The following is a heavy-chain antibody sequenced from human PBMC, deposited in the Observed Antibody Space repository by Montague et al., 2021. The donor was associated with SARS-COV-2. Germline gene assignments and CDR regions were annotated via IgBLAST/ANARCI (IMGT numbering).Heavy chain of an antibody. CDR3: TRHVHMTWPGPSPGFDY. Sequence: SETLSLTCTVSGDSISSSSYNWGWIRQPPGKGLEWIGSVHYSGRPYYNPSLKSRVTIYVDTSKNQLSLKLSSVTAADTAVYYCTRHVHMTWPGPSPGFDYWGQGTLVTVSS. CDR2: VHYSGRP. J-gene: IGHJ4*02. D-gene: IGHD1-1*01. V-gene: IGHV4-39*01. CDR1: GDSISSSSYN.